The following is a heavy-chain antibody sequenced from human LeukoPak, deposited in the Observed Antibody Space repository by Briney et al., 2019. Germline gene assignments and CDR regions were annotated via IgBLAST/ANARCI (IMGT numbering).Heavy chain of an antibody. D-gene: IGHD6-19*01. CDR1: GYTFTSYG. Sequence: ASVKVSCKASGYTFTSYGISWVRQAPGQGLEWMGWISAYNGNTNYAQKLQGRVTMTTDTSTSTAYMELRSLRSDDTAVYYCARDPQSRIAVAGRPDYWGQGTLVTVSS. V-gene: IGHV1-18*01. CDR3: ARDPQSRIAVAGRPDY. J-gene: IGHJ4*02. CDR2: ISAYNGNT.